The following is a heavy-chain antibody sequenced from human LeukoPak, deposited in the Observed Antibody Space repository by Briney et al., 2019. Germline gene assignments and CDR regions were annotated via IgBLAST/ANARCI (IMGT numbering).Heavy chain of an antibody. J-gene: IGHJ4*02. Sequence: SETLSLTCTVSGGSISSYYWSWIRQPPGKGLEWIGYIYYSGNTNYNPSLRTRVTMSVDTSKNQFSLKLSSVTAADTAVYYCARFGNYYFDQWGQGTLVTVSS. CDR3: ARFGNYYFDQ. CDR2: IYYSGNT. V-gene: IGHV4-59*01. CDR1: GGSISSYY. D-gene: IGHD1-7*01.